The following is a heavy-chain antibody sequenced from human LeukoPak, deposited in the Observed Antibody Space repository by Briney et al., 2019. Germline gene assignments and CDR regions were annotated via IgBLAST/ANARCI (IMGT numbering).Heavy chain of an antibody. V-gene: IGHV3-48*03. D-gene: IGHD3-22*01. J-gene: IGHJ4*02. Sequence: PGGSLRLSCAASGFTFSSYEMNWVRQAPGKGLEWVSYISSSGSTIYYADSVKGRFTISRDNAKNSLYLQMNSLRAEDTAVYYCAREAYDSSGYYSAADYWRQGNRVTVSS. CDR3: AREAYDSSGYYSAADY. CDR1: GFTFSSYE. CDR2: ISSSGSTI.